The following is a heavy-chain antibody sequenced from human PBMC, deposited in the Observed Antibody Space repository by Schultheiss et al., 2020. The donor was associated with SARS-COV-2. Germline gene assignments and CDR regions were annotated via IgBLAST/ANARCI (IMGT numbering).Heavy chain of an antibody. Sequence: GGSLRLSCAASGFTFRNYWMHWVRQIPGKGLEWLSLISFDGSNQYYANSVKGRFSISRDNSKNSLYLQMNSLRAEDTAVYYCARAGVGDFDYWGQGTLVTVSS. CDR1: GFTFRNYW. CDR3: ARAGVGDFDY. J-gene: IGHJ4*02. V-gene: IGHV3-30*03. CDR2: ISFDGSNQ. D-gene: IGHD1-26*01.